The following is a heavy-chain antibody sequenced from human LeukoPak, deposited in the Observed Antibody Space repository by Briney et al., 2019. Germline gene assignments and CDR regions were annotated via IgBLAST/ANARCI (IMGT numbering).Heavy chain of an antibody. CDR1: GFILSDYN. V-gene: IGHV3-21*01. CDR3: ARDLSATARAYDY. J-gene: IGHJ4*02. CDR2: ISISGTDI. Sequence: GGSLRLSCAASGFILSDYNMNWVRQAPGKGLEWVSFISISGTDITYADSVKGRFTISRDNAKNSLYLQMNSLRAEDTAVYSCARDLSATARAYDYWGQGTLVTVSS. D-gene: IGHD1-26*01.